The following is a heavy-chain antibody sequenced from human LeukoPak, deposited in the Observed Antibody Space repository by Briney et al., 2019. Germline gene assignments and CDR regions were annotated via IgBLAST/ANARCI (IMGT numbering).Heavy chain of an antibody. J-gene: IGHJ6*02. CDR2: ISSSSSTI. CDR3: ARVPAAIFNYYYYGMDV. V-gene: IGHV3-48*02. Sequence: PGGSLRLSCAASGFTFSSYSMNWVRQAPGKGLEWVSYISSSSSTIYYADSVKGRFTIPRDNAKNSLYLQMNSLRDEDTAVYYCARVPAAIFNYYYYGMDVWGQGTTVTVSS. CDR1: GFTFSSYS. D-gene: IGHD2-2*01.